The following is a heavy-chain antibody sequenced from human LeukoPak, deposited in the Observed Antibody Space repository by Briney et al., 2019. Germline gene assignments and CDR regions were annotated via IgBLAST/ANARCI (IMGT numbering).Heavy chain of an antibody. D-gene: IGHD6-13*01. CDR1: GFTFGDYA. V-gene: IGHV3-49*04. CDR2: IRSKAYGGTT. J-gene: IGHJ4*02. CDR3: TRDVRSWRFDY. Sequence: GGSLRLSCTASGFTFGDYAMSWVRQAPGKGLEWVGFIRSKAYGGTTEYAASVKGRFTISRDDSKSIAYLQMNSLKTEDTAVYYCTRDVRSWRFDYWGQGTLVTVSS.